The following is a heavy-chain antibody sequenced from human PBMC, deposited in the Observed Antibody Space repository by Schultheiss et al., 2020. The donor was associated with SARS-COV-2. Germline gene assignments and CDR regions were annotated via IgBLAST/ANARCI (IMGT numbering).Heavy chain of an antibody. V-gene: IGHV4-4*02. Sequence: SETLSLTCAVSGGSISSSNWWSWVRQPPGKGLEWIGEIYHSGSTNYNPSLKSRVTISVDKSKNQFSLKLSSVTAADTAVYYCARYPHGRLRPFDYWGQGTLVTRLL. J-gene: IGHJ4*02. D-gene: IGHD3-3*01. CDR2: IYHSGST. CDR1: GGSISSSNW. CDR3: ARYPHGRLRPFDY.